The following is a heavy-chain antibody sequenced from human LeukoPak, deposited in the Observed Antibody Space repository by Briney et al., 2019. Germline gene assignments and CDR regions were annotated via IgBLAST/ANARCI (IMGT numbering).Heavy chain of an antibody. V-gene: IGHV3-30-3*01. D-gene: IGHD2/OR15-2a*01. J-gene: IGHJ6*02. CDR3: ARLNSTGGPPQMDV. CDR2: ISYDGTNE. CDR1: GFTFSSHV. Sequence: GGSLRLACAASGFTFSSHVMQWVRQAPGKGLEWVAVISYDGTNEYYSDSVKGRFIISRHNSKNTLYLQRNSLRGDDTAVYYCARLNSTGGPPQMDVWGQGTTVIVSS.